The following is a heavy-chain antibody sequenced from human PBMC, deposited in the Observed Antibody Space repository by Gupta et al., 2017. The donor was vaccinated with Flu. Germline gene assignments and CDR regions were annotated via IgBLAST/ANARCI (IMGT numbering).Heavy chain of an antibody. CDR2: IFSNDEK. J-gene: IGHJ4*02. D-gene: IGHD6-13*01. CDR1: RMG. V-gene: IGHV2-26*01. Sequence: RMGVSWIRQPPGKALEWLAHIFSNDEKSYSTSLKSRLTISKDTSKSQVVLTMTNMDPVDTATYYCARRNSGIAAAGTIDYWGQGTLVTVSS. CDR3: ARRNSGIAAAGTIDY.